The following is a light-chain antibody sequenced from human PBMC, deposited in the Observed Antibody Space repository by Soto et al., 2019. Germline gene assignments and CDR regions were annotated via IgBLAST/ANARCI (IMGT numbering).Light chain of an antibody. Sequence: DIQMTQSPSTLSASVGDRVTITCRARQSISSWLAWYQQKPGEAPKLLIYDASSLESGVPSRFSGSGSGTEFPLTISRLQPDDFATYYCQQYNSYRTFGQGTKVEIK. CDR2: DAS. J-gene: IGKJ1*01. V-gene: IGKV1-5*01. CDR3: QQYNSYRT. CDR1: QSISSW.